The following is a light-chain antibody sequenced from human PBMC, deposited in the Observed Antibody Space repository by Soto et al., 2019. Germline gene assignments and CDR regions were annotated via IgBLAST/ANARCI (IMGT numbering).Light chain of an antibody. Sequence: EIEMTQSPATLSLSPGDRVTLSCRASQGVSSNLAWYQQKPGQAPRLLIYGASIWATGIPARFSGSGSGTEFTLTISRLQSEDVAIFYCQQYSNGPYTFGHGTKLDIK. CDR2: GAS. CDR3: QQYSNGPYT. J-gene: IGKJ2*01. V-gene: IGKV3-15*01. CDR1: QGVSSN.